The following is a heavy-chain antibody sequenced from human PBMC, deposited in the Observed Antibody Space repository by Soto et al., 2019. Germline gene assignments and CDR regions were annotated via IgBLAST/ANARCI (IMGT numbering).Heavy chain of an antibody. V-gene: IGHV1-2*02. D-gene: IGHD3-10*01. CDR2: INPNSGGT. CDR1: GYTFTGYY. Sequence: GASVKVSCKASGYTFTGYYMHWVRQAPGQGLEWMGWINPNSGGTNYAQKFQGRVTMTRDTSISTAYMELSRLRSDDTAVYYCAREGITMVRNYYYYYYGMDVWGQGTTVTVSS. J-gene: IGHJ6*02. CDR3: AREGITMVRNYYYYYYGMDV.